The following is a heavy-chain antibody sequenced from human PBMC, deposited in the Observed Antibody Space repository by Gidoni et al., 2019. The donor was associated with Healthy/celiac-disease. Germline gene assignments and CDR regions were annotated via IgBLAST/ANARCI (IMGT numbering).Heavy chain of an antibody. V-gene: IGHV4-34*01. Sequence: QVQLQQWGAGLLKPSETLSLTCAVYGGSFSGYYWSWLRQPPGKGLEWIGEINHSGSTNYNPSLKSRVTISVDTSKNQFSLKLSSVTAADTAVYYCARGTPDIVVVPAAPRTYYYYYMDVWGKGTTVTVSS. CDR1: GGSFSGYY. D-gene: IGHD2-2*01. CDR3: ARGTPDIVVVPAAPRTYYYYYMDV. CDR2: INHSGST. J-gene: IGHJ6*03.